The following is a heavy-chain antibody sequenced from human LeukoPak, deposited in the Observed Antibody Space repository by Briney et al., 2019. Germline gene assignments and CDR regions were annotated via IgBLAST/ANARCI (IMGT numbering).Heavy chain of an antibody. CDR1: GGSISSYY. CDR2: IYYSGST. J-gene: IGHJ4*02. D-gene: IGHD4-17*01. CDR3: ARGIYGDYAPSSFDY. V-gene: IGHV4-59*01. Sequence: SETLSLTCTASGGSISSYYWSWIRQPPGKGLEWIGYIYYSGSTNYNPSLKSRVTISVDTSKNQSSLKLSSVTAADTAVYYCARGIYGDYAPSSFDYWGQGTLVTVSS.